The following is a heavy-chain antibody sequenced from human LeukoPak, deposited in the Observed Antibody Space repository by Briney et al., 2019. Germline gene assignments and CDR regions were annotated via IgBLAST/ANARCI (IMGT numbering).Heavy chain of an antibody. D-gene: IGHD2-15*01. Sequence: SETLSLTCTVSGGSISSHYWSWIRQPPGKGLEWIGYIYYSGSTNYNPSLKSRVTISVDTSKNQFSLKLSSVTAADTAVYYCARAQYCSGGSCHNDYWGQGTLVTVSS. J-gene: IGHJ4*02. V-gene: IGHV4-59*11. CDR2: IYYSGST. CDR3: ARAQYCSGGSCHNDY. CDR1: GGSISSHY.